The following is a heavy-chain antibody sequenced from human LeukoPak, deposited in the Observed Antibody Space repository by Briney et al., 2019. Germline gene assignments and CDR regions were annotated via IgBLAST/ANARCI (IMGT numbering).Heavy chain of an antibody. CDR3: AKFPETGRYCSSTSCYTG. CDR1: GYTFTSYY. CDR2: MNPNSGNT. Sequence: ASVKVSCKASGYTFTSYYMHRVRQATGQGLEWMGWMNPNSGNTGYAQKFQGRVTMTRNTSISTAYMELSSLRSEDTAVYYCAKFPETGRYCSSTSCYTGWGQGTLVTVSS. D-gene: IGHD2-2*02. J-gene: IGHJ4*02. V-gene: IGHV1-8*01.